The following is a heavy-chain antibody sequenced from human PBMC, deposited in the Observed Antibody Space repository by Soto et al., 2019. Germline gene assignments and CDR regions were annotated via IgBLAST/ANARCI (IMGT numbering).Heavy chain of an antibody. CDR1: GYTFTGYY. J-gene: IGHJ6*02. CDR2: INPNSGGT. V-gene: IGHV1-2*04. Sequence: ASVKVSCKASGYTFTGYYMHWVRQAPGQGLEWMGWINPNSGGTNYAQKFQGWVTMTRDTSISTAYMELSRLRSDDTAVYYCARATIDEYDYYSYGMDVWGQGTTVTVSS. D-gene: IGHD3-10*01. CDR3: ARATIDEYDYYSYGMDV.